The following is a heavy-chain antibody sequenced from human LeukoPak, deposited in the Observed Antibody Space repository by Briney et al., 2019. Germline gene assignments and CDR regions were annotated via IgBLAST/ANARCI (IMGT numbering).Heavy chain of an antibody. CDR3: ARERAYERGPHDAFDI. Sequence: PSETLSLTCTVSGGSISSGGYYWSWIRQPPGKGLEWIGYMYYSGSTYYNPSLKSRVTIPIDTSKNQFSLKLNSVTAADTAVYYCARERAYERGPHDAFDIWGQGTMVTVSS. J-gene: IGHJ3*02. CDR1: GGSISSGGYY. CDR2: MYYSGST. V-gene: IGHV4-30-4*01. D-gene: IGHD3-22*01.